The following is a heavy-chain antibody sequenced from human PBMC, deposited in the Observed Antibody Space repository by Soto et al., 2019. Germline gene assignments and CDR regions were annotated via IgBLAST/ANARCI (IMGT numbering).Heavy chain of an antibody. CDR1: GGSFSGYY. CDR2: INHSGST. V-gene: IGHV4-34*01. D-gene: IGHD6-13*01. CDR3: ARVAAAGTRMSRWFDP. J-gene: IGHJ5*02. Sequence: PSETLSLTCAVYGGSFSGYYWSWIRQPPGKGLEWIGEINHSGSTNYNPSLKSRVTISVDTSKNQFSLKLSSVTAADTAVYYCARVAAAGTRMSRWFDPWGQGTLVT.